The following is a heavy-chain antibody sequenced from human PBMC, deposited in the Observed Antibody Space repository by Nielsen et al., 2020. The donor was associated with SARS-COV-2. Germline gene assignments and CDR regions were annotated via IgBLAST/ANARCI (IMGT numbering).Heavy chain of an antibody. Sequence: ASVKVSCKASGYTFTSYAMHWVRQAPGQRLEWMGWINAGNGNTKYSQKFQGRVTITRDTSASTAYMELSSLRSEDTAVYYCARANGLGYYDSNRNAFDIWGQGTMVTVSS. V-gene: IGHV1-3*01. CDR3: ARANGLGYYDSNRNAFDI. J-gene: IGHJ3*02. D-gene: IGHD3-22*01. CDR1: GYTFTSYA. CDR2: INAGNGNT.